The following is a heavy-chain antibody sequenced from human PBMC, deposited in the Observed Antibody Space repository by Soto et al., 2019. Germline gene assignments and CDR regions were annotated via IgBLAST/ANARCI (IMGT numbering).Heavy chain of an antibody. CDR3: AKGRASMVRGVDLYYGMDV. D-gene: IGHD3-10*01. V-gene: IGHV3-30*18. CDR2: ISFDGSKE. Sequence: QVQLVESGGGVVQPGRSLRLSCAASGFTFSSYGMHWVRQAPGKGLEWVTVISFDGSKEYYADSVKGRFTISRDNSKNTLYLHLNILAIEDPAVYYCAKGRASMVRGVDLYYGMDVWGHGTTVSVSS. CDR1: GFTFSSYG. J-gene: IGHJ6*02.